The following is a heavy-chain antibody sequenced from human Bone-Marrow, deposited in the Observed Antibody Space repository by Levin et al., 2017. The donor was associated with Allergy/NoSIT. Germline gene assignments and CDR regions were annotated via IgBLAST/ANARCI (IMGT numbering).Heavy chain of an antibody. CDR2: IKPDGSAK. CDR1: GFTFSSHW. Sequence: PGESLKISCAASGFTFSSHWMDWVRQGPGKGLEWVANIKPDGSAKNYVESVRGRFTISRDNAKNSVFLQMNSLRADDTAVYYCVRSSSWTYGTWGQGTLVTVSS. J-gene: IGHJ5*02. V-gene: IGHV3-7*01. CDR3: VRSSSWTYGT. D-gene: IGHD3/OR15-3a*01.